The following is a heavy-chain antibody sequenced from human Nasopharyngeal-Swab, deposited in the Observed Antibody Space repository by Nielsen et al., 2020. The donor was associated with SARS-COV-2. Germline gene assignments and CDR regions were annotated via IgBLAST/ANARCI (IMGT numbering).Heavy chain of an antibody. CDR3: AKDQYEYSSKDAFGI. V-gene: IGHV3-30*18. CDR1: GFTFSSYG. J-gene: IGHJ3*02. D-gene: IGHD6-6*01. Sequence: GESLKISCAASGFTFSSYGMHWVRQAPGKGLEWVAVISYDGSNKYYADSVKGRFTISRDNSKNTLYLQMNSLRAEDTAVYYCAKDQYEYSSKDAFGIWGQGTMVTVSS. CDR2: ISYDGSNK.